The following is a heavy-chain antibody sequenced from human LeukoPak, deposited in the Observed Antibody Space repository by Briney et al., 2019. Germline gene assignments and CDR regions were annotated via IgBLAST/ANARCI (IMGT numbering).Heavy chain of an antibody. D-gene: IGHD6-13*01. CDR1: GYTFTGYY. V-gene: IGHV1-2*02. Sequence: ASVKVSCKASGYTFTGYYMHWVRQAPGQGLEWMGWINPDSGGTNYAQKFQGRVTMTRDTSISTAYMELSRLRSDDTAVYYCARDVYSSSWYRTDYWGQGTLVTVSS. J-gene: IGHJ4*02. CDR2: INPDSGGT. CDR3: ARDVYSSSWYRTDY.